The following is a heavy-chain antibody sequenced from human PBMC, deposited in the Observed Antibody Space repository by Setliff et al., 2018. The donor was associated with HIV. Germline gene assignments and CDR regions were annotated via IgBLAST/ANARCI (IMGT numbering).Heavy chain of an antibody. J-gene: IGHJ3*02. Sequence: SETLSLTCAVYGGSFSEYYWSWIRQSPGKGLEWIGEINHSGSTHYNPPLKSRATISVDTSKNQFSLKLSSVTAADTAVYYCARSPLNYYDKSDAFDIWGQGTMVTVSS. D-gene: IGHD3-22*01. CDR1: GGSFSEYY. CDR2: INHSGST. CDR3: ARSPLNYYDKSDAFDI. V-gene: IGHV4-34*01.